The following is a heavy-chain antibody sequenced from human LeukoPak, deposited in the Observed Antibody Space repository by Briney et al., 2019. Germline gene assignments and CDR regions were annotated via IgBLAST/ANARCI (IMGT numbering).Heavy chain of an antibody. CDR3: ARDKRWLQSTLDY. CDR2: INPNSGGT. CDR1: GYTLTGYY. D-gene: IGHD5-24*01. J-gene: IGHJ4*02. V-gene: IGHV1-2*06. Sequence: GASVKVSCKASGYTLTGYYMHWVRQAPRQGLEWMGRINPNSGGTNYAQKFQGRVTMTRDTSISTAYMELSRLRSDDTAVYYCARDKRWLQSTLDYWGQGTLVTVSS.